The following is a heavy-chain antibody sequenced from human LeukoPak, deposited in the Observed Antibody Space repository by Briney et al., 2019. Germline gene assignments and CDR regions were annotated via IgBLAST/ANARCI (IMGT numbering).Heavy chain of an antibody. CDR3: ARGRPRYCSSTSCQTDAFDI. CDR1: GFTFSDYY. J-gene: IGHJ3*02. CDR2: ISSSGSTI. Sequence: PGGPLRLSCAASGFTFSDYYMSWIRQAPGKGLEWLSYISSSGSTIYYADSVKGRFTISRDNAKNSLYLQMNSLRAEDTAVYYCARGRPRYCSSTSCQTDAFDIWGQGTMVTVSS. D-gene: IGHD2-2*01. V-gene: IGHV3-11*01.